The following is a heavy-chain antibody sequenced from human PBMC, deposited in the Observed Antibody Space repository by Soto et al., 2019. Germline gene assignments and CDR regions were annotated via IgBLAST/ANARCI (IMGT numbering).Heavy chain of an antibody. CDR1: GYTFNKYD. D-gene: IGHD5-18*01. J-gene: IGHJ4*02. CDR3: ARGQIQLWLQYFDY. Sequence: ASVKVSCKASGYTFNKYDITWVRQAPGQGLEWLGLISPNSGRPSYAQKFEGRVTMTTDTSTTTAYLELRSLRSDDTAVYYCARGQIQLWLQYFDYWGQGTLVTVSS. V-gene: IGHV1-18*04. CDR2: ISPNSGRP.